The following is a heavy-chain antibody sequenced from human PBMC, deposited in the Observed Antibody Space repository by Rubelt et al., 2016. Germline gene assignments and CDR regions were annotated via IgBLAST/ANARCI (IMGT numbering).Heavy chain of an antibody. CDR3: ARDIAVGKGVFDY. V-gene: IGHV4-30-2*01. CDR1: GGSISSGGYS. J-gene: IGHJ4*02. CDR2: IYHSGST. Sequence: QLQLQESGPGLVKPSETLSLTCTVSGGSISSGGYSWSWIRQPPGKGLEWIGYIYHSGSTYYNPSLKSRVTISVDRSKNQFSRKLSSVTAADTAVYYCARDIAVGKGVFDYWGQGTLVTVSS. D-gene: IGHD6-19*01.